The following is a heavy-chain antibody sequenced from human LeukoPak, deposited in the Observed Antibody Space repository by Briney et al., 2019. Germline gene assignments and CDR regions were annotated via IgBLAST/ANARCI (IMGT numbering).Heavy chain of an antibody. CDR1: GFTVSSNY. V-gene: IGHV3-21*01. CDR3: ARGGSGYDSYYVDY. J-gene: IGHJ4*02. Sequence: GGSLRLSCAVSGFTVSSNYMTWVRRAPGKGLEWVSSISSSSSYIYYADSVKGRFTISRDNAKNSLSLQMNSLRGEDTAVYYCARGGSGYDSYYVDYWGQGTLVTVSS. D-gene: IGHD5-12*01. CDR2: ISSSSSYI.